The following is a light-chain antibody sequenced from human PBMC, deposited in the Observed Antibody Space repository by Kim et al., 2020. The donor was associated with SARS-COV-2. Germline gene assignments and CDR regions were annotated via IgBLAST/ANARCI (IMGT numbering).Light chain of an antibody. CDR2: DNN. Sequence: KVTSSCAGSSSNIGNNYVSWYQQLPGTAPKLLIYDNNKRPSGIPDRFSGSKSGTSATLGITGLQTGDEADYYCGTWDSSLSAGVFGTGTKVTVL. CDR3: GTWDSSLSAGV. V-gene: IGLV1-51*01. CDR1: SSNIGNNY. J-gene: IGLJ1*01.